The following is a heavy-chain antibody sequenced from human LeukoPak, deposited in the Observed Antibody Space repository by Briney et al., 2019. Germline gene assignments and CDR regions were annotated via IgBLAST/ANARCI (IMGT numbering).Heavy chain of an antibody. CDR1: GGSISSYY. J-gene: IGHJ5*02. V-gene: IGHV4-59*01. CDR3: ASWGIAAAGSWFDP. D-gene: IGHD6-13*01. CDR2: IYYSGST. Sequence: SETLSLTCTVSGGSISSYYWSWIRQPPGKGLEWIGYIYYSGSTNYNPSLKSRVTISVDTSKNQFSLKLSSVTAADTAVYYCASWGIAAAGSWFDPWGQGTLVTVSS.